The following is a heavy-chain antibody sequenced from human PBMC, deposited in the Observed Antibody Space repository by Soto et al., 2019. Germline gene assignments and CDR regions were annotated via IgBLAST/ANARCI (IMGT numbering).Heavy chain of an antibody. V-gene: IGHV1-69*13. CDR3: ARDTRSYYDSSGYYDRVDY. Sequence: GASVKVSCKACGGTFSSYAISWVRQAPGQGLEWMGGIIPIFGTANYAQKFQGRVTITADESTSTAYMELSSLRSEDTAVYYCARDTRSYYDSSGYYDRVDYWGQGTLVTVSS. CDR1: GGTFSSYA. J-gene: IGHJ4*02. CDR2: IIPIFGTA. D-gene: IGHD3-22*01.